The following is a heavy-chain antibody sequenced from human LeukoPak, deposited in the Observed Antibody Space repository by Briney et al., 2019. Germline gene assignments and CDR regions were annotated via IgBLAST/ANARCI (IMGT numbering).Heavy chain of an antibody. Sequence: SETLSLTCAVSGGSISSSNWWSWVRQPPGKGLEWIGEIYHSGSTNYNPSLKSRVTISVDKSKNQFSLKLSSVTAADTAVYYCARDIIVTGMYFDYWGQGTLVTVSS. CDR2: IYHSGST. J-gene: IGHJ4*02. CDR1: GGSISSSNW. V-gene: IGHV4-4*02. D-gene: IGHD2-21*02. CDR3: ARDIIVTGMYFDY.